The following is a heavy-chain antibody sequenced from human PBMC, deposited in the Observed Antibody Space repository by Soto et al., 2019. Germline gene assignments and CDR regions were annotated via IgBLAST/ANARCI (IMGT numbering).Heavy chain of an antibody. CDR3: ARGASGYYSVYYYYMDV. Sequence: QVQLVQSGAEVKKPGASVKVSCKASGYTFTSYDINWVRQATGQGLEWMGWMDPNSGNTGYAQKFQGRVTMTRNTSISTAYMELSSLRSEDTAVYYCARGASGYYSVYYYYMDVWGKGTTVTVSS. V-gene: IGHV1-8*01. CDR2: MDPNSGNT. CDR1: GYTFTSYD. D-gene: IGHD3-3*01. J-gene: IGHJ6*03.